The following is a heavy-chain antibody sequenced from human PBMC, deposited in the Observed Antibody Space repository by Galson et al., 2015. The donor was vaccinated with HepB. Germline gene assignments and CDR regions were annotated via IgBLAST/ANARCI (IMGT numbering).Heavy chain of an antibody. CDR3: ARDGGGGTPFDC. CDR2: ITVDATNT. J-gene: IGHJ4*02. D-gene: IGHD1-26*01. CDR1: GFTIGRYW. Sequence: SLRLSCAASGFTIGRYWTHWVRQVPGKGPVWISCITVDATNTEFADSVQGRFALSRDNARNTVYLQMNSLPAEDTAVYYCARDGGGGTPFDCWGQGTLVTVSS. V-gene: IGHV3-74*03.